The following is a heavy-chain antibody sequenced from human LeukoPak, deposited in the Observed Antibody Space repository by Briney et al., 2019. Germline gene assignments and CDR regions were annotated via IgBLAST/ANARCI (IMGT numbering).Heavy chain of an antibody. J-gene: IGHJ4*02. Sequence: PGRSLRLSCSASGFTFSSYGMHWVRQAPGKGLEWVAIIWYDGSNKYYADSVKGRFTISRDNSKNSLYLQMSSLRDEDTAVYYCARDVGAASGAFDYWGQGTLVTVSS. CDR1: GFTFSSYG. CDR3: ARDVGAASGAFDY. V-gene: IGHV3-33*01. CDR2: IWYDGSNK. D-gene: IGHD3-10*01.